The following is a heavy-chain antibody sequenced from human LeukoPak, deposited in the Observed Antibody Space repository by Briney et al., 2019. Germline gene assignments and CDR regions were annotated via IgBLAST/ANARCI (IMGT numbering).Heavy chain of an antibody. CDR3: LKGGWATIGPPKD. V-gene: IGHV3-23*01. D-gene: IGHD5-24*01. J-gene: IGHJ4*02. CDR2: ISGSGGST. Sequence: GGSLRLSCAASGFTFSSYAMSWVRQAPGKGLEWVSAISGSGGSTYYADSVKGRFTISRDNSKNTVYLQMNNLRPDDSAVYHCLKGGWATIGPPKDWGQGTQVSVSS. CDR1: GFTFSSYA.